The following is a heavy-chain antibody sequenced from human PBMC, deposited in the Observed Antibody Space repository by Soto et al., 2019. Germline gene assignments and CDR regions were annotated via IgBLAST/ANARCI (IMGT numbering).Heavy chain of an antibody. CDR2: ISSSGSTI. Sequence: GGSLRLSCAASGFTFSSYEMNWVRQAPGKGLEWVSYISSSGSTIYYADSVKGRFTISRDNAKNSLYLQMNSLRAEDTAVYYCAVLGAGRYYDSSGYYRYNWFDPWGQGTLVTVSS. CDR1: GFTFSSYE. CDR3: AVLGAGRYYDSSGYYRYNWFDP. V-gene: IGHV3-48*03. J-gene: IGHJ5*02. D-gene: IGHD3-22*01.